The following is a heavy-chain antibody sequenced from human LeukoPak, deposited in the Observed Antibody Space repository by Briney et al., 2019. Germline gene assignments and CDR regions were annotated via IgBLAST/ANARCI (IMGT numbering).Heavy chain of an antibody. Sequence: PSETLSLTCAVYGGSFSGYYWSWIRQPPGKGLEWIGEINHSGSTNYNPSLKSRVTISVDTSKNQFSLKLSSVTAADAAVYYCARGSGSYPYGMDVWGQGTTVTVSS. CDR3: ARGSGSYPYGMDV. CDR1: GGSFSGYY. CDR2: INHSGST. D-gene: IGHD3-3*01. J-gene: IGHJ6*02. V-gene: IGHV4-34*01.